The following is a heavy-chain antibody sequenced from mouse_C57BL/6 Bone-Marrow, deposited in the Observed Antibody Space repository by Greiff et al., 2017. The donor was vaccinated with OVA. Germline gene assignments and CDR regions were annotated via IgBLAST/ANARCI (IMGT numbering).Heavy chain of an antibody. CDR3: TREGLGVFPYFDV. J-gene: IGHJ1*03. D-gene: IGHD4-1*01. V-gene: IGHV1-5*01. Sequence: EVQLQQSGTVLARPGASVKMSCKTSGYTFTSYWMHWVKQRPGQGLEWIGAIYPGNSDTSYNQKFKGKAKLTAVTSASTAYMELSSLTNEDSAVYYCTREGLGVFPYFDVWGTGTTVTVSS. CDR1: GYTFTSYW. CDR2: IYPGNSDT.